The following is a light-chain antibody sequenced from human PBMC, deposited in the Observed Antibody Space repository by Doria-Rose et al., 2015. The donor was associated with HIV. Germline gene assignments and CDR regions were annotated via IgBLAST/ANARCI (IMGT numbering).Light chain of an antibody. V-gene: IGLV1-40*01. CDR2: GNT. Sequence: QSVLTQPPSVSGAPGQGVAISCTGSSSNIGEGFDVNWYQQFPGTAPKLLIHGNTNRPSGVPDRFSGSKSGTSASLAISGLRAEDEADYYCQSYDSRLSVYVFGTGTKVTVL. CDR1: SSNIGEGFD. CDR3: QSYDSRLSVYV. J-gene: IGLJ1*01.